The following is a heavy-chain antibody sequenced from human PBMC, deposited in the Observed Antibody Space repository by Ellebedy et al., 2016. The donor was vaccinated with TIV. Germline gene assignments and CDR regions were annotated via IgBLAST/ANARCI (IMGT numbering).Heavy chain of an antibody. D-gene: IGHD2-15*01. Sequence: GESLKISXAASGFTFSSYSMNWVRQAPGKGLEWVSSISSSSSYIYYADSVKGRFTISRDNAKNSLYLQMNSLRAEDTAVYYCARVAGATPVAYYFDYWGQGTLVTVSS. J-gene: IGHJ4*02. CDR3: ARVAGATPVAYYFDY. CDR1: GFTFSSYS. CDR2: ISSSSSYI. V-gene: IGHV3-21*01.